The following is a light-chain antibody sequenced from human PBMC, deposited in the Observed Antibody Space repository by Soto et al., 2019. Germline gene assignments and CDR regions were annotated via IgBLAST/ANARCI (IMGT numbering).Light chain of an antibody. J-gene: IGKJ1*01. CDR2: GAS. Sequence: EIVLTQSPATLSVSPGDRATLSCRASQSVNSNLAWYHLKPGQAPRLLIYGASIRAAGIPARFTGSESGTEFTLSISSLQSEDFAVYYCRQYDDWPWTFGHGTKVDI. CDR3: RQYDDWPWT. V-gene: IGKV3-15*01. CDR1: QSVNSN.